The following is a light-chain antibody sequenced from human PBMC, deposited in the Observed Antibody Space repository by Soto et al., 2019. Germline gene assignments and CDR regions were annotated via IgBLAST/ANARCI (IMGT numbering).Light chain of an antibody. Sequence: DIQMTQSPSTLSASVGDRVTITCRASQSISSWLAWYQQKPGKAPNLLIYEASRLESAVPSRFSGSASGTEFTLTINSLQPDDFATYFCQQYSSYPETFGQGTKVENK. CDR2: EAS. CDR3: QQYSSYPET. V-gene: IGKV1-5*03. CDR1: QSISSW. J-gene: IGKJ1*01.